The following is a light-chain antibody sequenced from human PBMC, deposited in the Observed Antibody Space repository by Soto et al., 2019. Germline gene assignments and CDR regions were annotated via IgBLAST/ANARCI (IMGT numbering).Light chain of an antibody. CDR2: KAS. CDR1: QSISSW. CDR3: QQSYSSPPT. V-gene: IGKV1-5*03. Sequence: DIQMTQSPSTLSASVGDRVTITCRASQSISSWLAWYQQKPGKAPKLLIYKASSVESGVPSRFSGSRSGPDFTLTISSLQPEDFATYYCQQSYSSPPTFGQGTKVDI. J-gene: IGKJ1*01.